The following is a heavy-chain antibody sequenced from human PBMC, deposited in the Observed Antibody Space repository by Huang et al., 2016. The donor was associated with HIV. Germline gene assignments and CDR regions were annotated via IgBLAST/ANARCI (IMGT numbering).Heavy chain of an antibody. J-gene: IGHJ4*02. Sequence: QVQLVESGGGVVQPGRSLRLSCVASGFTFNNFGMHGVREAPGKGLEWWAVISYDGSNGRYSESVKGRFTISRDNPMDTLYLQMNSLRPDDTAVYYCAKESRWYSDLDNWGQGTLVTVSS. D-gene: IGHD2-15*01. CDR1: GFTFNNFG. CDR2: ISYDGSNG. V-gene: IGHV3-30*18. CDR3: AKESRWYSDLDN.